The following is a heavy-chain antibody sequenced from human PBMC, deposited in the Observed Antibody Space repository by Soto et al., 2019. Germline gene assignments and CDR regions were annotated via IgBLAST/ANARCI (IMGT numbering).Heavy chain of an antibody. J-gene: IGHJ4*02. V-gene: IGHV3-23*01. D-gene: IGHD2-15*01. CDR3: AKDVCSGSTCYSPDY. CDR2: SSGSGSST. Sequence: GGSLRLSCAASGFTFNSYAMSWVRQAPGKGLEWVSASSGSGSSTYYAESVKGRFTISRDNSKNTLYLQMNSLRAEDKVVYYCAKDVCSGSTCYSPDYWGQGTLVTVAS. CDR1: GFTFNSYA.